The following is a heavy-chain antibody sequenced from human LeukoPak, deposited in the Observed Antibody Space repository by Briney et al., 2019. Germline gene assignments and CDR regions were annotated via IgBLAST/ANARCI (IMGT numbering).Heavy chain of an antibody. CDR2: IYSSGST. Sequence: GGSLRLSCASSGFTVSSSYMSWVRKAPGKGLEWVSVIYSSGSTFYADSVKGRFTISRDNSKNTLYLQMNGLRAEDTAVYYCARSTYYFDSSGYPGIKAFDIWGQGTVVTVSS. V-gene: IGHV3-53*01. CDR3: ARSTYYFDSSGYPGIKAFDI. CDR1: GFTVSSSY. D-gene: IGHD3-22*01. J-gene: IGHJ3*02.